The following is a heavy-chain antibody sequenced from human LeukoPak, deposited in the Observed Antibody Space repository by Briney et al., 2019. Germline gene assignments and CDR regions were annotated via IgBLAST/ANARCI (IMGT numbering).Heavy chain of an antibody. CDR3: ARLRGNWLYYYYYYGVDV. J-gene: IGHJ6*02. Sequence: SETLSLTCTASGGSISSYYWSWIRQPPGKGLEWIGYIYYSGSTNYNPSLKSRVTISVDTSKNQFSLKLSSVTAADTAVYYCARLRGNWLYYYYYYGVDVWGQGTTVTVSS. V-gene: IGHV4-59*01. CDR1: GGSISSYY. D-gene: IGHD4-23*01. CDR2: IYYSGST.